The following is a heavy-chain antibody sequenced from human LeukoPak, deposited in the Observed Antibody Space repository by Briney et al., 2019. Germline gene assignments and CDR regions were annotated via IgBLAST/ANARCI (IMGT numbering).Heavy chain of an antibody. CDR1: GYTFTSYY. CDR3: ATGPRVRLLRGVASVSSSGFDY. V-gene: IGHV1-24*01. D-gene: IGHD3-3*01. CDR2: FNPEVGET. J-gene: IGHJ4*02. Sequence: ASVKVSCKASGYTFTSYYMHWVQQAPGKGLEWMGRFNPEVGETIYAQKFQGRVTMSEDTSTDTAYMELSSLRSEDTAVYYCATGPRVRLLRGVASVSSSGFDYWGQGTLVTVSS.